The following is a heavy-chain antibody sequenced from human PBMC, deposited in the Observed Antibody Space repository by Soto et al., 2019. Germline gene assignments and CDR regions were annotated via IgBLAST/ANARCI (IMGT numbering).Heavy chain of an antibody. V-gene: IGHV3-23*01. CDR2: ISGSGGST. CDR3: AKISTDYCDPFDY. J-gene: IGHJ4*02. Sequence: EVQLLESGGGLVQPGGSLRLSCAASGFTFSSYAMSWVRQAPGKGLEWVSAISGSGGSTYYADSVKGRFTISRDNSKNTRYLQMNSLRAEDTAVYYCAKISTDYCDPFDYWGQGTLVTVSS. D-gene: IGHD4-17*01. CDR1: GFTFSSYA.